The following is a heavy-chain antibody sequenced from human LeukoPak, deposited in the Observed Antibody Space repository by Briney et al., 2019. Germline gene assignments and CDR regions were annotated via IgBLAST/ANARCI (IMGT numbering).Heavy chain of an antibody. CDR3: ASSGSYRFDY. V-gene: IGHV3-48*02. CDR1: GFTFGSYS. CDR2: ITASGTAM. D-gene: IGHD1-26*01. J-gene: IGHJ4*02. Sequence: PGGPLRLSYAASGFTFGSYSMNWVRQAPGKGLEWVSHITASGTAMFYADSVKGRFTISRDNAKNSLYLQMNSLRDEDTAVYYCASSGSYRFDYWSQGTMVTVSS.